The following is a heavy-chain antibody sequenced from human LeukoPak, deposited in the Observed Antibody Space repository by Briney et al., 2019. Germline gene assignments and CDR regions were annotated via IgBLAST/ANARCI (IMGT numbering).Heavy chain of an antibody. CDR1: GYIFTSYW. CDR2: IYPGDSDT. CDR3: ARQSSSSSEGEASDY. V-gene: IGHV5-51*01. D-gene: IGHD6-6*01. J-gene: IGHJ4*02. Sequence: GESLKISCKGSGYIFTSYWIGWVRQMPGKGLEWMAIIYPGDSDTRYSPSFQGQVTISADKSISTAYLQWSSLKASDTAMYYCARQSSSSSEGEASDYWGQGTLVTVSS.